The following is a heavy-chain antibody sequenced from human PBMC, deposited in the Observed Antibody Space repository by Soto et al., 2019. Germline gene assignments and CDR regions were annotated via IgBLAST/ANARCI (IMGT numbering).Heavy chain of an antibody. CDR3: ARPEIPTGSSDYDYPLDY. V-gene: IGHV5-51*01. D-gene: IGHD3-22*01. CDR2: IYPGDSDT. J-gene: IGHJ4*02. CDR1: GYIFSIYW. Sequence: PGASLKISYKASGYIFSIYWICRERQIHGKGLEWMGIIYPGDSDTRYNPSFQGQVTISVDKSTSTAYLKWNSLKASDTAMYYCARPEIPTGSSDYDYPLDYWGQGTLVTVSS.